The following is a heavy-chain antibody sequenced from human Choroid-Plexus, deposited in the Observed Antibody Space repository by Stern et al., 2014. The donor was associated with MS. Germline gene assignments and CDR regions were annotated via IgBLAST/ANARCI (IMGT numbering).Heavy chain of an antibody. Sequence: QLVESGGGVAQPVRPLLLSCAASGFTFSNFGMHWVRQAPGKGLEWVSLISYDGSDKYYADSVKGRFTIFRDNSKNTLYMHMNSLRAEDTAVYYCAKDRQWSTYFFDYWGQGSLVTVSS. J-gene: IGHJ4*02. D-gene: IGHD2-15*01. CDR1: GFTFSNFG. V-gene: IGHV3-30*18. CDR2: ISYDGSDK. CDR3: AKDRQWSTYFFDY.